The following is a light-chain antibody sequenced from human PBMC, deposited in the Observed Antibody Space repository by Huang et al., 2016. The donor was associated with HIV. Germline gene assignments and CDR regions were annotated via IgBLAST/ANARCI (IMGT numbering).Light chain of an antibody. V-gene: IGKV1-39*01. CDR2: AAS. J-gene: IGKJ5*01. CDR1: QSSSSY. Sequence: DIQMTQSPSSLSASVGDRVTITCRASQSSSSYLNWYQQKPGKAPKLLIYAASSLQSGVPSRFSGSGSGTAFTLTISSLQPEDFATYYCQQSYSTPPITFGQGTRLEIK. CDR3: QQSYSTPPIT.